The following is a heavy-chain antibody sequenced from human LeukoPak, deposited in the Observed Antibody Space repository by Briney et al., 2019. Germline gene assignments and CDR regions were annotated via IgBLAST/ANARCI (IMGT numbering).Heavy chain of an antibody. J-gene: IGHJ4*02. D-gene: IGHD3-9*01. CDR2: VSYDGSNK. CDR1: GFTFSSYA. V-gene: IGHV3-30*14. CDR3: VSGGYHDILTGYFDY. Sequence: GRSLRLSCAASGFTFSSYAMHWVRQAPGKGLEWVAVVSYDGSNKYYADSVKGRFTISRDNSKNTLYLQMSSLRAEDTVVYYCVSGGYHDILTGYFDYWGQGTLVTASS.